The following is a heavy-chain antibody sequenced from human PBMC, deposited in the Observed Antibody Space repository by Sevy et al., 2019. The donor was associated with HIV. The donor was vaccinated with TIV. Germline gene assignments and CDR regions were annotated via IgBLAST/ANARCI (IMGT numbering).Heavy chain of an antibody. CDR3: ARGGVVTAISWYFDY. V-gene: IGHV4-30-4*01. J-gene: IGHJ4*02. CDR2: IYYSGST. Sequence: ILSLTCTVSGGSISSGDYYWSWIRQPPGKGLEWIGYIYYSGSTYYNPSLKSRVTISVDTSKNQFSLKLSSVTAADTAVYYCARGGVVTAISWYFDYWGQGTLVTVSS. D-gene: IGHD2-21*02. CDR1: GGSISSGDYY.